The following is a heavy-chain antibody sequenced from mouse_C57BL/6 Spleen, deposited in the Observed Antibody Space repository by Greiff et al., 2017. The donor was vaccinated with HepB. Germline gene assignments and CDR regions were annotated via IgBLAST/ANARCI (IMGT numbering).Heavy chain of an antibody. J-gene: IGHJ3*01. D-gene: IGHD4-1*01. CDR2: IWGVGST. Sequence: VKVVESGPGLVAPSQSLSITCTVSGFSLTSYGVDWVRQSPGKGLEWLGVIWGVGSTNYNSALKSRLSISKDNSKSQVFLKMNSLQTDDTAMYYCASGTGLFAYWGQGTLVTVSA. V-gene: IGHV2-6*01. CDR3: ASGTGLFAY. CDR1: GFSLTSYG.